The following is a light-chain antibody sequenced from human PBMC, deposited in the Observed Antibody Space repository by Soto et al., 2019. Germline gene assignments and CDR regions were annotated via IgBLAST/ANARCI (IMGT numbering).Light chain of an antibody. CDR1: QSIKNW. J-gene: IGKJ3*01. V-gene: IGKV1-33*01. CDR3: QKCDYLPI. Sequence: DIQMTQSPSTLSASVGDRVTITCRASQSIKNWLAWYQHKPGKAPKLLIYDASILEAGVPSRFSGSGSGTDFTFTISSLQPEDVATYYCQKCDYLPIFGPGTTVDFK. CDR2: DAS.